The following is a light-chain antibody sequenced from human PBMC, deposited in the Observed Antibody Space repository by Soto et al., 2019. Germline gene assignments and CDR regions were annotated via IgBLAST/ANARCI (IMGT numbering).Light chain of an antibody. V-gene: IGKV3-20*01. J-gene: IGKJ4*01. Sequence: EIVLTQSPGTLSLSPGERATLSCRASQSVNNNYLAWYQQQHGQAPRLLVYGASTRTSGIPDRFSGSGSRTYFTLTISRLAPEDFALYYCQQYGSPLTFGGGTKVEIK. CDR1: QSVNNNY. CDR3: QQYGSPLT. CDR2: GAS.